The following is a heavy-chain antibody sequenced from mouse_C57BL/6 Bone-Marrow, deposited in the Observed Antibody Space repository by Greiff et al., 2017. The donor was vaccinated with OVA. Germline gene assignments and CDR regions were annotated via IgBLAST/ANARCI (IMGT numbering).Heavy chain of an antibody. CDR1: GYTFTSYW. J-gene: IGHJ1*03. CDR3: AIRDGYYYWDFDV. D-gene: IGHD2-3*01. V-gene: IGHV1-74*01. CDR2: ILPSVIAT. Sequence: VQLQQPGAELVKPGASVKVSCKASGYTFTSYWMHWVKQRPDQGLEWFGKILPSVIATNYNQKFKGKATLTVDNTSSTAYMQLSRLTSEDSAVYYCAIRDGYYYWDFDVWGTGTTVTVSS.